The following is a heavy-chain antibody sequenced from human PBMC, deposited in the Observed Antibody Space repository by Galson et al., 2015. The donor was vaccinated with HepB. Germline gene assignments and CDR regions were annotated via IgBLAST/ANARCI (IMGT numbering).Heavy chain of an antibody. CDR3: ARDLRGGYNWGGLDY. CDR1: GFTFSAYG. V-gene: IGHV3-33*01. D-gene: IGHD5-24*01. J-gene: IGHJ4*02. CDR2: IYYDGSNS. Sequence: SLRLSCAASGFTFSAYGIHWVRQAPGKGLEWVAFIYYDGSNSYYADSVKGRFTISRDRSKNTLFLQMNSLRTEDTAVYYCARDLRGGYNWGGLDYWGQGTLVTVSS.